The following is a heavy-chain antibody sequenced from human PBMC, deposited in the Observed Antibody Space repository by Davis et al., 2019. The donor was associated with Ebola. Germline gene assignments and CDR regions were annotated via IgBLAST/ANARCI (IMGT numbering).Heavy chain of an antibody. V-gene: IGHV4-59*01. CDR3: AREGGELTYFRLFDY. CDR2: IYYSGST. J-gene: IGHJ4*02. CDR1: GGSISSYY. D-gene: IGHD3-16*01. Sequence: SETLSLTCTVSGGSISSYYWSWIRQPPGKGLEWIGYIYYSGSTNYNPSLKSRVTISVDTSKNQFSLKLSSVTAADTAVYYCAREGGELTYFRLFDYWGQGTLVTVSS.